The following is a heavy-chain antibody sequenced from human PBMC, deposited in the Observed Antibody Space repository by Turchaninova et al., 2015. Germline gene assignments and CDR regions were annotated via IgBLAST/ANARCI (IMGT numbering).Heavy chain of an antibody. Sequence: QVQLQESGPGLVKPSQPLSLPCPVSGGSISSGDSYWSWLRPPPGKGLEWSGSIYYSGSTYYNPSLKSRVTISVDTSKNQFSLKLSSVTAADTAVYYCARGGWGYSYEFWGQGTLVTVSS. V-gene: IGHV4-30-4*01. J-gene: IGHJ4*02. CDR3: ARGGWGYSYEF. CDR1: GGSISSGDSY. D-gene: IGHD5-18*01. CDR2: IYYSGST.